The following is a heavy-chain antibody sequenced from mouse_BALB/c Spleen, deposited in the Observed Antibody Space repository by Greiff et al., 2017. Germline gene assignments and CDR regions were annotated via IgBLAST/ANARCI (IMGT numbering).Heavy chain of an antibody. J-gene: IGHJ3*01. Sequence: EVQLQQSGAELVRSGASVKLSCTASGFNIKDYYMHWVKQRPEQGLEWIGWIDPENGDTEYAPKFQGKATMTADTSSNTAYLQLSSLTSEDTAVYYCNAGNPFAYWGQGTLVTVSA. CDR1: GFNIKDYY. CDR2: IDPENGDT. CDR3: NAGNPFAY. V-gene: IGHV14-4*02.